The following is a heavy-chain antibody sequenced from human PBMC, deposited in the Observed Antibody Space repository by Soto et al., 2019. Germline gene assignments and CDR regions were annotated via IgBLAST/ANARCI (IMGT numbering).Heavy chain of an antibody. D-gene: IGHD3-16*02. CDR2: IKSKTDGGTT. V-gene: IGHV3-15*01. CDR1: GFTFSNAW. J-gene: IGHJ6*03. CDR3: TTRGLHLGELSLLTFSLSHQNYYYYYMDV. Sequence: EVRLVESGGGLVKPGGSLRLSCAASGFTFSNAWMSWVRQAPGKGLEWVGRIKSKTDGGTTDYAAPVKGRFTISRDDSKNTLYLQMNSLKTEDTAVYYCTTRGLHLGELSLLTFSLSHQNYYYYYMDVWGKGTTVTVSS.